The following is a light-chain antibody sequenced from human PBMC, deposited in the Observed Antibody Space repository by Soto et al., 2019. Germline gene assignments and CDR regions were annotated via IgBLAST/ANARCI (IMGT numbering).Light chain of an antibody. V-gene: IGLV2-8*01. Sequence: QSVLTQPPSASGSPGQSVTISCTGTSSDVGGYKYVSWYQQYPGKAPKLMIYAVNKRPSGVPDRFSGSKSGNTASLTVSGLQAEDEADYYCSSYAGSNNYVFGT. CDR2: AVN. CDR3: SSYAGSNNYV. CDR1: SSDVGGYKY. J-gene: IGLJ1*01.